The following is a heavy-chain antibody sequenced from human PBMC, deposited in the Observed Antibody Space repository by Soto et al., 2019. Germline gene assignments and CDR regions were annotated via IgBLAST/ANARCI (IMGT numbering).Heavy chain of an antibody. J-gene: IGHJ3*02. Sequence: GSSVNVSCKVSGYTLTELSMHWVRQAPGKGLEWMGGFDPEDGETIYAQKFQGRFTMTEDTCTDTAYMELSSLRSEDTAVYYCATSAGYYRRRAFDIWGQGPMVTVSS. D-gene: IGHD3-9*01. V-gene: IGHV1-24*01. CDR2: FDPEDGET. CDR3: ATSAGYYRRRAFDI. CDR1: GYTLTELS.